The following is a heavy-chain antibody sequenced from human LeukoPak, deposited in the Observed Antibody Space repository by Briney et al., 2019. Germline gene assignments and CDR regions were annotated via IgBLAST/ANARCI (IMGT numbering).Heavy chain of an antibody. CDR3: AKGSGSSSYYYYYYMDV. CDR1: GSTFSSYA. D-gene: IGHD6-6*01. CDR2: ISGSGGST. J-gene: IGHJ6*03. Sequence: GGSLRLSCAASGSTFSSYAMSWVRQAPGKGLEWVSAISGSGGSTYYADSVKGRFTISRDNSKNTLYLQMNSLRAEDTAVYYCAKGSGSSSYYYYYYMDVWGKGTTVTISS. V-gene: IGHV3-23*01.